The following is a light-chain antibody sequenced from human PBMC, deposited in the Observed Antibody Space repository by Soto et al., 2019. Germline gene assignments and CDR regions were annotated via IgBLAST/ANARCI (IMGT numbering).Light chain of an antibody. CDR1: RSVDKW. Sequence: DIQMTQSPSTLSASLGDRVTIIFRAIRSVDKWLAWYQQKSGKAPKLLIYEASHLQSGVPSRFGGTGSGTEFTLTINSLQPEDVATYYCQQYYSFWTFGQGTKVDIK. CDR3: QQYYSFWT. J-gene: IGKJ1*01. V-gene: IGKV1-5*02. CDR2: EAS.